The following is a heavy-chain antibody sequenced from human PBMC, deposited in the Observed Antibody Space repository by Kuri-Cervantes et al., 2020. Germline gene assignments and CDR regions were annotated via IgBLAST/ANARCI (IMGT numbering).Heavy chain of an antibody. CDR1: GYTFTSYY. CDR2: INPSGGST. Sequence: ASVKVSCKASGYTFTSYYMHWVRQAPGQGLEWMGIINPSGGSTSYAQKFQGRVTMTTETSTSTVYMELSSLRSEDTAVYYCARADRWLQLVYYYGMEVWGQGTTVTVSS. V-gene: IGHV1-46*01. J-gene: IGHJ6*02. CDR3: ARADRWLQLVYYYGMEV. D-gene: IGHD5-24*01.